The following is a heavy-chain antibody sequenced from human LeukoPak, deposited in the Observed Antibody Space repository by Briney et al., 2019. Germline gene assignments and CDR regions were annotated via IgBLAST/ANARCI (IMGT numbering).Heavy chain of an antibody. D-gene: IGHD4-17*01. CDR1: GDSLTSGSRY. CDR3: ARCMSELDYGDYAYYYHMDV. J-gene: IGHJ6*04. V-gene: IGHV4-61*09. CDR2: FYSSTRT. Sequence: SETLSLTCTVSGDSLTSGSRYWSWIRQPAGKGLEWIGHFYSSTRTTYNPSLESRVTISGDTAKNQFSLKLDSVTAADTAGYFGARCMSELDYGDYAYYYHMDVWGKGTTVTVSS.